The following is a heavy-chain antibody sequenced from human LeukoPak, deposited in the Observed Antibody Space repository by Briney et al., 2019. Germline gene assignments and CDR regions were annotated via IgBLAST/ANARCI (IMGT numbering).Heavy chain of an antibody. CDR2: IYSGGST. CDR3: AREGAAAGGFSDAFDI. CDR1: GFTVSSNY. V-gene: IGHV3-66*01. J-gene: IGHJ3*02. D-gene: IGHD6-13*01. Sequence: GGSLRLSCAASGFTVSSNYMSWVRQAPGKGLEWVSVIYSGGSTYYADSVKGRFTISRDNSKNTLYLQMNSLRAEDTAVYYCAREGAAAGGFSDAFDIWGQGTMVTVPS.